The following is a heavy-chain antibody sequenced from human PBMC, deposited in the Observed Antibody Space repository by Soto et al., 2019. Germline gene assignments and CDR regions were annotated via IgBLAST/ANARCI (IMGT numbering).Heavy chain of an antibody. CDR3: AKEATSINNFDY. V-gene: IGHV3-48*03. Sequence: GGSLRLSCAASGFTFDNYEMNWVRQAPGKGLEWVSYISSSGSVTYYADSVKGRFTISRDNAKNSLYLQVDSLRAEDTAVYYCAKEATSINNFDYWGQGTLVTVSS. D-gene: IGHD1-26*01. CDR1: GFTFDNYE. CDR2: ISSSGSVT. J-gene: IGHJ4*02.